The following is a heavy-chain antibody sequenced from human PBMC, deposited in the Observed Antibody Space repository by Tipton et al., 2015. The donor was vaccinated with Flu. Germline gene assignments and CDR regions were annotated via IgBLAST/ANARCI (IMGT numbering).Heavy chain of an antibody. CDR1: GFTFSSYE. CDR3: ASLRGSGSYSRYAFDF. V-gene: IGHV3-48*03. Sequence: SLRLSCAASGFTFSSYEMNWVRQAPGKGLEWVSYISSSGSTKYYADSVKGRSTISRDNAKNSLYLQMNSLRGEDSAVYYCASLRGSGSYSRYAFDFWGQGTMVTVSS. D-gene: IGHD1-26*01. J-gene: IGHJ3*01. CDR2: ISSSGSTK.